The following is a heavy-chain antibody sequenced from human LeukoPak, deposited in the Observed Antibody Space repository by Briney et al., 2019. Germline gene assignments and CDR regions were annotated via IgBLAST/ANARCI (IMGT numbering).Heavy chain of an antibody. J-gene: IGHJ4*02. V-gene: IGHV4-61*02. CDR1: GGSISSGSYY. CDR3: ARVSGPFDY. Sequence: SQTLSLTXTVSGGSISSGSYYWSWIRQPAGKGLEWIGRIYTSGSTNYNPSLKSRVTISVDTSKNQFSLKLSSVTAADTAVYYCARVSGPFDYWGQGTLVTVFS. CDR2: IYTSGST.